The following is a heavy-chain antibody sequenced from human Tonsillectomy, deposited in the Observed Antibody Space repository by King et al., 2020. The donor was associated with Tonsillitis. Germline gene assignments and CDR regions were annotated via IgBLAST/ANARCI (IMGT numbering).Heavy chain of an antibody. CDR1: GFTFSSYA. Sequence: VQLVESGGGLVQPGGSLRLSCAASGFTFSSYAMSWVRQAPGKGLEWVSAISGSGGSTYYADSVKGRFTISRDNSKNTLYLQMNSLRAEDTAVYYCAKDPEDLYSKEDYGMDVWGQGTTVTVSS. V-gene: IGHV3-23*04. CDR2: ISGSGGST. J-gene: IGHJ6*02. CDR3: AKDPEDLYSKEDYGMDV. D-gene: IGHD6-13*01.